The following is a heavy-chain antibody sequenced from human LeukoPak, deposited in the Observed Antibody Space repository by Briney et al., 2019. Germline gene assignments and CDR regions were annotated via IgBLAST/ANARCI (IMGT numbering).Heavy chain of an antibody. D-gene: IGHD6-19*01. CDR1: AFRFSSYG. CDR2: IRSDSSNQ. V-gene: IGHV3-30*02. J-gene: IGHJ4*02. CDR3: AREGYSSNFDY. Sequence: PGGSLRLSCAASAFRFSSYGMHWVRQAPGKGPEWVAFIRSDSSNQYYADSVKGRFTISRDNAKNTLYLQMNSLRAEDTAVYYCAREGYSSNFDYWGQGTLVTVSS.